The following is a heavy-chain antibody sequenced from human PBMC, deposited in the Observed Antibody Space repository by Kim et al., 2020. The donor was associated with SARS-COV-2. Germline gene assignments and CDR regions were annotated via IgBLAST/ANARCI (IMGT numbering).Heavy chain of an antibody. CDR1: GFTFSIYS. Sequence: GGSLRLSCAASGFTFSIYSMNWVRQAPGKGLEWVSYISSSSTIYYADSVKGRFTISRDNAKKSLYLQMNSLRDEDTAVYYCARDTPSTSWVVGGMDVWGQGTTVTVSS. J-gene: IGHJ6*02. D-gene: IGHD7-27*01. V-gene: IGHV3-48*02. CDR2: ISSSSTI. CDR3: ARDTPSTSWVVGGMDV.